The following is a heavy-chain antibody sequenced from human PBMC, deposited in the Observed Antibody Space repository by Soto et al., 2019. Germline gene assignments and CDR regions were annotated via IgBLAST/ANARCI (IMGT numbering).Heavy chain of an antibody. CDR1: GGSISSGGYY. D-gene: IGHD6-6*01. Sequence: QVQLQESGPGLVKPSQTLSLTCTVSGGSISSGGYYWTWIRQHPGKGLEWIGYNYYSGITYYNPSLKSRVPSSLDTAKNHFALKLTSVTAADTAVYYCARGSSIAGLYYGMDVWGQGTTVTVSS. CDR2: NYYSGIT. CDR3: ARGSSIAGLYYGMDV. V-gene: IGHV4-31*03. J-gene: IGHJ6*02.